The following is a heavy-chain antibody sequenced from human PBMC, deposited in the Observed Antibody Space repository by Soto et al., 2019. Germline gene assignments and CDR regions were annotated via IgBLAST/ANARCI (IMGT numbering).Heavy chain of an antibody. Sequence: PGGSLRLSCSASGFTFSSFAMHWVRQAPGKGLEYVSVISNNGGTTYYADSVKGRFTISRDNSKNTLYLQMSSLRAEDTAVYYCVKGGRRITMIRGKGFDYWGQGA. CDR3: VKGGRRITMIRGKGFDY. CDR1: GFTFSSFA. CDR2: ISNNGGTT. V-gene: IGHV3-64D*06. J-gene: IGHJ4*02. D-gene: IGHD3-10*01.